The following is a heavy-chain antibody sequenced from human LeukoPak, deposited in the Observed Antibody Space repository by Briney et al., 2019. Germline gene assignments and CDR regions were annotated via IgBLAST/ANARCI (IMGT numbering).Heavy chain of an antibody. CDR2: INPNSGGT. V-gene: IGHV1-2*02. CDR3: ASFDIVVVVAATGLTDWFDP. D-gene: IGHD2-15*01. CDR1: GYTFIGYY. Sequence: ASVKVSCKASGYTFIGYYMHWVRQARGQGLECMGWINPNSGGTNYAQKFQGRVTMTRDTSISTAYMELSRLRSDDTAVYYCASFDIVVVVAATGLTDWFDPWGQGTLVTVSS. J-gene: IGHJ5*02.